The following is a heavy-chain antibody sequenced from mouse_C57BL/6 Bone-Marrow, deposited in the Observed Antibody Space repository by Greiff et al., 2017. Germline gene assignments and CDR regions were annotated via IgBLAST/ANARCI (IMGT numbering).Heavy chain of an antibody. D-gene: IGHD1-1*01. CDR2: IYPRSGNT. Sequence: QVQLQQSGAELARPGASVKLSCKASGYTFTSYGISWVKQRTGQGLEWIGEIYPRSGNTYYNEKFKGTAKLTADKSSSTAYMELRSLTSEDSAVYFCARGTVVARNWYFDVWGTGTTVTVSS. CDR3: ARGTVVARNWYFDV. V-gene: IGHV1-81*01. J-gene: IGHJ1*03. CDR1: GYTFTSYG.